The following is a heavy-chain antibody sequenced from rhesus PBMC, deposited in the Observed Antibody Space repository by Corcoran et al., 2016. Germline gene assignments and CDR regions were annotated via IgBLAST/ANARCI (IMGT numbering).Heavy chain of an antibody. D-gene: IGHD3-16*01. Sequence: QVQLQESGPGLVEPSETLSLTCAVSGGSISSGYYYWSWIRQPPGKGLGGIGYITYSGRPSYNPSRKCGVTSSRDTSKSQFALKVSAVTAADTAVYYCARDEDYYSGSSWGQGVLVTVSS. CDR2: ITYSGRP. CDR1: GGSISSGYYY. V-gene: IGHV4-122*02. J-gene: IGHJ4*01. CDR3: ARDEDYYSGSS.